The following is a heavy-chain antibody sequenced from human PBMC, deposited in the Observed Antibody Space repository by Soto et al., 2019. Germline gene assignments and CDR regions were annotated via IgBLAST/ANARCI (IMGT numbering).Heavy chain of an antibody. CDR2: IIPRPGTS. V-gene: IGHV1-69*13. D-gene: IGHD6-19*01. Sequence: GASVKISCKASGDTFSTYTITWVRQAPGQGLEWMGGIIPRPGTSNYAQKFQGRVTITADESTSTAYMELSSLRSEDTAVYYCAREAVAGAHAFDIWGQGTMVTGSS. CDR3: AREAVAGAHAFDI. CDR1: GDTFSTYT. J-gene: IGHJ3*02.